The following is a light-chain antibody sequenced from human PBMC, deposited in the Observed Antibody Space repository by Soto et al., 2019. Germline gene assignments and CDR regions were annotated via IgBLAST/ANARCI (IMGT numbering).Light chain of an antibody. J-gene: IGKJ2*01. Sequence: DIQMTQSPSTLSASVGDTVTITCRASQTISLWLAWYQQKPGKAPKLLFYDASSLESGGPSRFRGSGSGTEFTLTISSLQTDDFATYYCQQYHSSPYTFGQGTKLEIQ. CDR1: QTISLW. CDR2: DAS. V-gene: IGKV1-5*01. CDR3: QQYHSSPYT.